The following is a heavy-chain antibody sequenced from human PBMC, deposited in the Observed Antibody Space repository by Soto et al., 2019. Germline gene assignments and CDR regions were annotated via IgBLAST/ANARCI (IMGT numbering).Heavy chain of an antibody. J-gene: IGHJ4*02. CDR1: GSTFSTYV. Sequence: EVQLVDSGGGLVQPGGSLSPPCEAPGSTFSTYVMSWSRQPPGKGLERVSSISVSGGTSYYADSWKGRFTISRDNSKNTLYLQMNSLRAEDTAIYYCAKRPRALLTFDYWGQGTLVTVSS. CDR3: AKRPRALLTFDY. D-gene: IGHD1-26*01. CDR2: ISVSGGTS. V-gene: IGHV3-23*04.